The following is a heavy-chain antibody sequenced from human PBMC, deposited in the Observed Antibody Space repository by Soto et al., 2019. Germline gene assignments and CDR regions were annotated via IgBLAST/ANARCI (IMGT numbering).Heavy chain of an antibody. D-gene: IGHD1-26*01. CDR1: GGSISSGGYY. J-gene: IGHJ6*02. CDR2: IYYSGST. Sequence: PSETLSLTCTVSGGSISSGGYYWSWIRQPPGKGLEWIGYIYYSGSTNYNPSLKSRVTISVDTSKNQFSLKLSSVTAADTAVYYCARAASGSYWIYYYYGMDVWGQGTTVTVSS. CDR3: ARAASGSYWIYYYYGMDV. V-gene: IGHV4-61*08.